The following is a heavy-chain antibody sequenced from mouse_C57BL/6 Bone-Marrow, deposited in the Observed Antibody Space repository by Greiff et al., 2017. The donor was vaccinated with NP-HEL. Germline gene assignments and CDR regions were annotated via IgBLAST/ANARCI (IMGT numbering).Heavy chain of an antibody. CDR1: GISITTGNYR. Sequence: EVKLQQSGPGLVKPSQTVFLTCTVTGISITTGNYRWSWIRQFPGNKLEWIGYIYYSGTITYNPSLTSRTTITRDTPKNQFFLEMNSLTAEDTATYYCARDNYGSSLDYWGQGTTLTVSS. D-gene: IGHD1-1*01. CDR3: ARDNYGSSLDY. J-gene: IGHJ2*01. V-gene: IGHV3-5*01. CDR2: IYYSGTI.